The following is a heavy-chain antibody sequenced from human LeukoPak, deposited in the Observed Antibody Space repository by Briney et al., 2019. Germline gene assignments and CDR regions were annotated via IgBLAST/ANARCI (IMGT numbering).Heavy chain of an antibody. Sequence: PGGSLRLSCAASGFTFSSYGMSWVRQAPGKGLEWVSGISGSGSDGSTYYADSVKGRFSISRDNSENTLHLQMNSLRTEDTAVYYCARDAYIVTTIVGGYYREGYFDYWGQGTLVTVSS. J-gene: IGHJ4*02. CDR2: ISGSGSDGST. CDR1: GFTFSSYG. V-gene: IGHV3-23*01. CDR3: ARDAYIVTTIVGGYYREGYFDY. D-gene: IGHD5-12*01.